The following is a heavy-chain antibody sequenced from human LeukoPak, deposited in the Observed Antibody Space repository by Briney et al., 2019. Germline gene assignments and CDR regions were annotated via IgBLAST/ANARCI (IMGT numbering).Heavy chain of an antibody. CDR3: ARHSRVGSTWTHFDY. V-gene: IGHV5-51*01. CDR2: IYPGDSDT. CDR1: GYSSSTYW. J-gene: IGHJ4*02. D-gene: IGHD3/OR15-3a*01. Sequence: GESLKISCKGSGYSSSTYWIGWVRQMPGKGLEWMGIIYPGDSDTRSSPSSQGQVTISADKSISTAYLQWSSLKASDTAMYYCARHSRVGSTWTHFDYWGRGTLVTVSS.